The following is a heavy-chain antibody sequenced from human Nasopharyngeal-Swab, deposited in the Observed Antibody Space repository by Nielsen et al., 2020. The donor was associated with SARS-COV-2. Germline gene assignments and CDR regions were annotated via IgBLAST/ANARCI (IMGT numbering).Heavy chain of an antibody. Sequence: WIRQPPGKALEWLALIDWDDDKYYSTSLKTRPTISKDTSKNQVVLTMTNMDPVDTATYYCARTRGYYYGSGSYSGWFDPWGQGTLVTVSS. J-gene: IGHJ5*02. D-gene: IGHD3-10*01. CDR3: ARTRGYYYGSGSYSGWFDP. V-gene: IGHV2-70*01. CDR2: IDWDDDK.